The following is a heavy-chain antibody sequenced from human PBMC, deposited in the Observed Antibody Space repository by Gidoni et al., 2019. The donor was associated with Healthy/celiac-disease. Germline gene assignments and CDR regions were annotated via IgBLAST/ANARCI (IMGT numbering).Heavy chain of an antibody. CDR2: ISSSSSYI. Sequence: EVQLVESGGGLVKPGGSLRLSCAASGFTFSSYSMNWVRQAPGKGLEWVSSISSSSSYIYYADSVKGRFTISRDNAKNSLYLQMNSLRAEDTAVYYCARDRARGSYYVDPTMGYGMDVWGQGTTVTVSS. D-gene: IGHD1-26*01. CDR3: ARDRARGSYYVDPTMGYGMDV. V-gene: IGHV3-21*01. CDR1: GFTFSSYS. J-gene: IGHJ6*02.